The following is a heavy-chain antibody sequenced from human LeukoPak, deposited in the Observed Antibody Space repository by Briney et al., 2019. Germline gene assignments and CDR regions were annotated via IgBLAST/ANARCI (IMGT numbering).Heavy chain of an antibody. Sequence: SETLSLTCTVPGGSIGSYYWSWIRQPPGKGLEWIGYIYYSGSTNYNPSLKSRVTISVDTSKNQFSLKLSSVTAADTAVYYCARHRYDSSGSKYYYFDYWGQGTLVTVSS. CDR3: ARHRYDSSGSKYYYFDY. V-gene: IGHV4-59*08. J-gene: IGHJ4*02. CDR1: GGSIGSYY. CDR2: IYYSGST. D-gene: IGHD3-22*01.